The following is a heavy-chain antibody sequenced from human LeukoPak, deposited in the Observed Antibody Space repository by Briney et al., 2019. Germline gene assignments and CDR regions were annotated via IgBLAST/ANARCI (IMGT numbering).Heavy chain of an antibody. CDR2: IYTSGST. Sequence: PSETLSLTCTVSGGSISSYCWSWIRQPAGKGLEWIGRIYTSGSTDYNPSLKSRVTMSVDTSKNQFSLKLSSVTAADTAVYYCARDQWELRSLNWFDPWGQGTLVTVSS. J-gene: IGHJ5*02. V-gene: IGHV4-4*07. CDR3: ARDQWELRSLNWFDP. D-gene: IGHD1-26*01. CDR1: GGSISSYC.